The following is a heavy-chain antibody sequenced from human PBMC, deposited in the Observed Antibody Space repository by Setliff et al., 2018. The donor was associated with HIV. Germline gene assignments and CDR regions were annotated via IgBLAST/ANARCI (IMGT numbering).Heavy chain of an antibody. CDR2: IYTGGSP. CDR3: ARATATWLVDN. Sequence: SETLSLTCTVSGDSINNDNYYWNWIRQPAGKGLEWIGHIYTGGSPNYNPSLKSRVTVSVDTSKNQFSLKLSSVTTADTAVYYCARATATWLVDNWGQGTLVTV. J-gene: IGHJ4*02. V-gene: IGHV4-61*09. D-gene: IGHD2-15*01. CDR1: GDSINNDNYY.